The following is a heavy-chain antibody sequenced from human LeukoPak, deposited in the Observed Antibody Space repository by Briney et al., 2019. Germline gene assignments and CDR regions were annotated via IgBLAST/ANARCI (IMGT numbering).Heavy chain of an antibody. CDR2: IIPILGMS. Sequence: GASVKVSCKASGDSFSRYAVSWVRQAPGQGLEWIGRIIPILGMSSYGQQFQDRVTHTADKSTNTAYMELTRLRSEDTAVYFCARGRGSRTGTNGDYFDYWGQGTLVTVSS. CDR1: GDSFSRYA. CDR3: ARGRGSRTGTNGDYFDY. J-gene: IGHJ4*02. D-gene: IGHD1-1*01. V-gene: IGHV1-69*04.